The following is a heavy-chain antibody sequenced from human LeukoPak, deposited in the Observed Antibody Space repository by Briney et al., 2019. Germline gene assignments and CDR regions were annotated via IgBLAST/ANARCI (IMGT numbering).Heavy chain of an antibody. CDR2: INSDGSST. D-gene: IGHD3-10*01. J-gene: IGHJ6*02. CDR1: GFTFSSYW. Sequence: GGSLRLSCAASGFTFSSYWMHWVRQAPGKGLVWVSRINSDGSSTSYADSVKGRFTISRDNSKNTLYLQMNSLRAEDTAVYYCAKDRLWFGELSMPGDVWGQGTTVTVSS. V-gene: IGHV3-74*01. CDR3: AKDRLWFGELSMPGDV.